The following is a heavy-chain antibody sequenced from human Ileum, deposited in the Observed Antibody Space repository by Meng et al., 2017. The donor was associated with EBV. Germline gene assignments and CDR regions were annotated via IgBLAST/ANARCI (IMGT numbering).Heavy chain of an antibody. CDR3: AMRKVEMRAITPDNWLDP. CDR1: GGSNSRSY. CDR2: ISHSGST. J-gene: IGHJ5*02. D-gene: IGHD2-21*01. Sequence: QVRVLESGPGLVRTWETLSLTCTASGGSNSRSYCNWVRQSPGKGLEWIGRISHSGSTNYNPSLQSRVTISVDTSKNQVSLKLSSVTPADTAVYYCAMRKVEMRAITPDNWLDPWGQGTLVTVSS. V-gene: IGHV4-59*01.